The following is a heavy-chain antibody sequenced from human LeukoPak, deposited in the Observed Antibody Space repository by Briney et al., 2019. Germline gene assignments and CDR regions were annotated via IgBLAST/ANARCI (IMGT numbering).Heavy chain of an antibody. D-gene: IGHD1-14*01. CDR1: GFSFSNYW. CDR2: VNEDGSEK. J-gene: IGHJ4*02. V-gene: IGHV3-7*01. CDR3: ARGGVRRGYYDY. Sequence: GGSLRLSCAASGFSFSNYWMKWVRQDPGKGLEWVANVNEDGSEKYYVDSVRGRFTISRDNAKNSLYLQMNSLRTEDTAIYYCARGGVRRGYYDYWGQGTLVTVSS.